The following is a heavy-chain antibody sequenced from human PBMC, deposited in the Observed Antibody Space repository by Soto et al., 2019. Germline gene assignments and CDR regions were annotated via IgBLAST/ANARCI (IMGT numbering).Heavy chain of an antibody. CDR3: ARDQDNWNLRTYAFDI. CDR2: IYSGGST. D-gene: IGHD1-20*01. V-gene: IGHV3-66*01. J-gene: IGHJ3*02. Sequence: GGSLRLSCAASGFTVSSNYMSWVRQAPGKGLEWVSVIYSGGSTYYADSVKGRFTISRDNSKNTLYLQMNSLRAEDTAVYYCARDQDNWNLRTYAFDIWGQGTMVTVSS. CDR1: GFTVSSNY.